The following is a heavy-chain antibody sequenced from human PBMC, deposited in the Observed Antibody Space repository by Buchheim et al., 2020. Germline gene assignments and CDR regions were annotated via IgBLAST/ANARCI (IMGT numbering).Heavy chain of an antibody. CDR2: IYYSGST. CDR3: ARVFQYYDFWSGYQYYYYGMDV. Sequence: QVQLQESGPGLVKPSETLSLTCTVSGGSISSYYWSWIRQPPGKGLEWIGYIYYSGSTNYNPPLKSRVTISVDTSKNQFPLQLSSVTAADTAVYYCARVFQYYDFWSGYQYYYYGMDVWGQGTT. V-gene: IGHV4-59*01. J-gene: IGHJ6*02. D-gene: IGHD3-3*01. CDR1: GGSISSYY.